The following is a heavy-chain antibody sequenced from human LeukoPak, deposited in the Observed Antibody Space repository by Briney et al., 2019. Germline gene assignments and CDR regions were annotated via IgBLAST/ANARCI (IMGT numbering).Heavy chain of an antibody. V-gene: IGHV3-15*01. CDR1: GSTFINAW. CDR2: IKGNTDGGTT. D-gene: IGHD2-2*01. Sequence: PGGSLRLSCAASGSTFINAWMSWVRQAPGKGLEWVGRIKGNTDGGTTDYAAPVKGRFSISRDDSKNTLYLQMNSLKTEDTAVYYCTTMTVVPTDYWGQGTLVTVSS. J-gene: IGHJ4*02. CDR3: TTMTVVPTDY.